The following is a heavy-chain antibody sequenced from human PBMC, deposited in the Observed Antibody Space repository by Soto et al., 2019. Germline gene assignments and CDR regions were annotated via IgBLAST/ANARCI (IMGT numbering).Heavy chain of an antibody. CDR3: ARARHLPGHRYYGMDV. Sequence: QVQLVQSGAEVKKPGSSVKVSCKASGGTFSSYAISWVRQAPGQGLEWMGGIIPIFGTANYAQKFQGRVTLTADETTSTAYMEVSSLRSEHTAVYYCARARHLPGHRYYGMDVWGQGTTVTVSS. CDR2: IIPIFGTA. D-gene: IGHD2-2*01. V-gene: IGHV1-69*12. CDR1: GGTFSSYA. J-gene: IGHJ6*02.